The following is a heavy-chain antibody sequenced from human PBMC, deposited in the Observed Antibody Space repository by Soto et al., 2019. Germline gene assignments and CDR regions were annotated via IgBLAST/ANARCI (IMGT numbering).Heavy chain of an antibody. CDR2: IYYSGST. D-gene: IGHD2-15*01. J-gene: IGHJ4*02. CDR1: GGSVNIGTYY. CDR3: ARRWGRNFDY. V-gene: IGHV4-61*01. Sequence: SSETLSLTCTVPGGSVNIGTYYWSWIRQPPGKGLEWIGYIYYSGSTNYNPSLKSRVTISVDTSKNQFSLKLSSVTAADTDVYYCARRWGRNFDYWGQGTLVTVSS.